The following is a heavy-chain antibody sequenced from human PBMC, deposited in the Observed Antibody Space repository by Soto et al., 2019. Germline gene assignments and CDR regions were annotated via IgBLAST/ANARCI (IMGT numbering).Heavy chain of an antibody. J-gene: IGHJ4*02. CDR3: AKDQDDYYDSSCFDY. CDR1: GFTFSSYA. D-gene: IGHD3-22*01. Sequence: GGSLRRSCAASGFTFSSYAMSWVRQAPGKGLEWVSAISGSGGSTYYADSVKRRFTISRDNSKNTLYLQMNSLRAEDTAVYYCAKDQDDYYDSSCFDYWGQGTLVTVSS. CDR2: ISGSGGST. V-gene: IGHV3-23*01.